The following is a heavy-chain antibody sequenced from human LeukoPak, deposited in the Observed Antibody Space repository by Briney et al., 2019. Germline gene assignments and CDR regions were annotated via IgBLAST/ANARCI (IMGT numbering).Heavy chain of an antibody. V-gene: IGHV4-34*01. CDR1: GGSFSGYY. CDR3: ARETYDILTEYYYYMDV. D-gene: IGHD3-9*01. J-gene: IGHJ6*03. CDR2: INHSGST. Sequence: SETLSLTCAVYGGSFSGYYWSWIRQPPGKGLEWIGEINHSGSTNYNPSLKSRVTISVDTSKNQFSLKLSSVTAADTAVYYCARETYDILTEYYYYMDVWGKGTTVTVSS.